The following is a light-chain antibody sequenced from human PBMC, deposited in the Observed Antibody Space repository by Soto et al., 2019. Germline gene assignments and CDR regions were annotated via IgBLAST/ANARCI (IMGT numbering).Light chain of an antibody. Sequence: IVLTQSPATLSLSPGERATLSCGASQSVSTNYIAWYQQKPGLAPRLLTYDASSRATGIPDRFSGSGSGKDFTRAICRLEPEDSAVYYCKQYGSSPLTFGGGTKVEIK. V-gene: IGKV3D-20*01. CDR3: KQYGSSPLT. J-gene: IGKJ4*01. CDR1: QSVSTNY. CDR2: DAS.